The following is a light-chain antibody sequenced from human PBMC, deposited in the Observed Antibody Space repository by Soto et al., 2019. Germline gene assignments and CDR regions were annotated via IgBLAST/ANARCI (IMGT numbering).Light chain of an antibody. V-gene: IGLV1-40*01. CDR2: GNS. J-gene: IGLJ2*01. Sequence: QPVLTQPPSVSGAPGQRVTISCTGSSSNIGAGYDVHWYKQLPGTAPKLLIYGNSNRPSGVPDRFSGSKSGTSASLAITGLQAEDEADYYCQSYDSSLSGSAVFGGGTKLTVL. CDR3: QSYDSSLSGSAV. CDR1: SSNIGAGYD.